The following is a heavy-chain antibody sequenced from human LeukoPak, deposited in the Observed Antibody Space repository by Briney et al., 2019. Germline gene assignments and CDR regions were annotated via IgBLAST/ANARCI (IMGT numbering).Heavy chain of an antibody. Sequence: PGGSLRLSCAASGFTFDDYGMSWVRHAPGKGLEWVSGINWNGGSTGYADSVKGRFTISRDNAKNSLYVQMNSLRAEDTALYYCARLQTPYYDSSGYFFDYWGQGTLVTVSS. CDR3: ARLQTPYYDSSGYFFDY. V-gene: IGHV3-20*04. CDR1: GFTFDDYG. CDR2: INWNGGST. D-gene: IGHD3-22*01. J-gene: IGHJ4*02.